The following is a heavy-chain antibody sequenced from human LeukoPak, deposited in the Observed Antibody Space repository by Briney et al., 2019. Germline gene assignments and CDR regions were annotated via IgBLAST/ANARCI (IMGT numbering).Heavy chain of an antibody. CDR2: ISYDGSNK. CDR3: ARGPDYDILADYFDY. D-gene: IGHD3-9*01. CDR1: GFTFSNYA. J-gene: IGHJ4*02. V-gene: IGHV3-30*04. Sequence: QPGGSLRLSCAASGFTFSNYALHWVRQAPGEGLEWVAVISYDGSNKFYADSVRGRFTISRDNSKNTLFLQMNSLRPEDTAVYYCARGPDYDILADYFDYWGQGTLVTVSS.